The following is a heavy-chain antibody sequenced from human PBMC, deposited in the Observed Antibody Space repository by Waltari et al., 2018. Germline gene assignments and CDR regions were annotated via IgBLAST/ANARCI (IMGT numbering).Heavy chain of an antibody. CDR1: GLTSFTHA. J-gene: IGHJ1*01. Sequence: EVQLLESGGGLIQPGGSLRLSCQASGLTSFTHAINWVRQAPGKGLEWVSSISVSDATYYAESGKGRFTVSRDYSDNTIHLQMDSLRAEDTAVYFCAKPFYNWDDPLHSWGQGAPVIVSS. CDR3: AKPFYNWDDPLHS. CDR2: ISVSDAT. D-gene: IGHD1-20*01. V-gene: IGHV3-23*01.